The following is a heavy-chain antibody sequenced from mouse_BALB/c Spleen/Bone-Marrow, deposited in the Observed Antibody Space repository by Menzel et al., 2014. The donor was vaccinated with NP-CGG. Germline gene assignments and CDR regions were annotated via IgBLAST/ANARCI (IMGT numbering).Heavy chain of an antibody. V-gene: IGHV1-61*01. Sequence: QVQLQQHGAELVRPGTPVKLSCKASGYTFTSYWMNWVKQRPGRGLEWIGRIDPSDSETHYNQKFKDKATLTVDKSSSPAYIQLSSLTSEDSAVYYCARWGAYFDYWGQGTTLTVSS. CDR3: ARWGAYFDY. CDR2: IDPSDSET. CDR1: GYTFTSYW. J-gene: IGHJ2*01.